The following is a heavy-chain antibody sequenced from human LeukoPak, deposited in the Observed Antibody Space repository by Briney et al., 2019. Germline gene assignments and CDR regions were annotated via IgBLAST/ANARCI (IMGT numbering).Heavy chain of an antibody. V-gene: IGHV4-34*01. CDR2: INHSGST. J-gene: IGHJ5*01. D-gene: IGHD4-17*01. CDR3: ARHGDYVGVDS. Sequence: SETLSLTCAVYGGSFSGYYWSWIRQPPGKGLEWIGEINHSGSTNYNPSLKSRVTISVDTSKNQFSLKPSSVTAADTAVYYCARHGDYVGVDSWGQGTLVTVSS. CDR1: GGSFSGYY.